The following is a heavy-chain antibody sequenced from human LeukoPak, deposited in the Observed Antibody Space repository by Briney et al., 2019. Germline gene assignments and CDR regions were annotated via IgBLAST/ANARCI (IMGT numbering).Heavy chain of an antibody. V-gene: IGHV3-23*01. J-gene: IGHJ4*02. CDR2: INGGGGST. D-gene: IGHD5-18*01. CDR3: AKDRNQGYSCGYFDY. Sequence: GGSLRLSCAASGFTFSSYAMSWVRQAPGKGLEWVSAINGGGGSTYYADSVKGRFTISRDNSKNTLYLQMNSLRAEDTAVYYCAKDRNQGYSCGYFDYWGQGTLVTVSS. CDR1: GFTFSSYA.